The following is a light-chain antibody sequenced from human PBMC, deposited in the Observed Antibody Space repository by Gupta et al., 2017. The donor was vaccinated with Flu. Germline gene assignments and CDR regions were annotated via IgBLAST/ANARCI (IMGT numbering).Light chain of an antibody. CDR3: QQENSFSVT. CDR1: QSISRW. J-gene: IGKJ2*01. Sequence: PSIRSASVGDRVSFTCRASQSISRWLAWYQQNAGKAPKLLIYEASTVESGVASRFSGSGSGTEFTLTISMRHPEDSATYYCQQENSFSVTFGQGTKLEIK. V-gene: IGKV1-5*03. CDR2: EAS.